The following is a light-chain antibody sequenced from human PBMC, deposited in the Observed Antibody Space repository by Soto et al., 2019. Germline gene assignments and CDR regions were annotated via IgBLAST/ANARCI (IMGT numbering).Light chain of an antibody. V-gene: IGKV1-27*01. CDR3: QKYNDAPRT. CDR1: QSVGSN. CDR2: EAS. J-gene: IGKJ1*01. Sequence: MTQSPATLSVSPGERATLSCRASQSVGSNLAWYQQKPGGAPKLLIYEASTLQSGVPSRFSGSGSGADFTLTISSLQPEDVAIYYCQKYNDAPRTFGQGTRVEMK.